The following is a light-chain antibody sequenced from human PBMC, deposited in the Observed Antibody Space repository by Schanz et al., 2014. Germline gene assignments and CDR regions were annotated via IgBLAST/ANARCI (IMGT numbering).Light chain of an antibody. Sequence: QSALTQPASVSGSPGQSITISCTGTSSDVGSYNLVSWYQHHPGKAPKLMISEVSKRPSGVPDRFSGSKSGNTASLTVSGLQAEDEADYYCNSYAGSNNWVFGGGTKLTVL. V-gene: IGLV2-8*01. CDR3: NSYAGSNNWV. CDR2: EVS. J-gene: IGLJ3*02. CDR1: SSDVGSYNL.